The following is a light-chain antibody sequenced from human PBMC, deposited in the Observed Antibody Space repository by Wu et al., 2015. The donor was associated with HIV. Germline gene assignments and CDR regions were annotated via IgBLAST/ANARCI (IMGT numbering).Light chain of an antibody. CDR3: QQYQGYPYS. V-gene: IGKV1-5*03. CDR2: KSS. J-gene: IGKJ2*03. CDR1: QSISSW. Sequence: DIQMTQSPSTLSLSVGDRVTITCRASQSISSWLAWYQQKPGKAPKLLIYKSSNLESGVPSRFSGSGSGTEFTLTISSLQPDDFATYYCQQYQGYPYSFGQGTKLEIK.